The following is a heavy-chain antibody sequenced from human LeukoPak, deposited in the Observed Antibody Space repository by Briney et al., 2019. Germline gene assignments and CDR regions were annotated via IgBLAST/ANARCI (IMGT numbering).Heavy chain of an antibody. V-gene: IGHV1-8*02. J-gene: IGHJ4*02. Sequence: ASVKVCCKASGGTVSSYAISWVRQAPGQGLEWMGWMNPNSGNTGYAQKFQGRVTMTRNTSISTAYMELRSLRSEDTAVYYCARGRGPFDYWSQGTLVTVSS. CDR1: GGTVSSYA. CDR3: ARGRGPFDY. CDR2: MNPNSGNT.